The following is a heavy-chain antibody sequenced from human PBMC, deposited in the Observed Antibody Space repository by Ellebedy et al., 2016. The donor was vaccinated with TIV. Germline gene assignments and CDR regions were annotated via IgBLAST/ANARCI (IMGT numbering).Heavy chain of an antibody. CDR2: IKQDGSEK. CDR1: EFTLTNYW. V-gene: IGHV3-7*01. J-gene: IGHJ3*01. CDR3: ATDGSYGDYLSPTHAFVF. Sequence: GESLKISCTASEFTLTNYWMTWVRQAPGKGLEWVANIKQDGSEKYHVDSVKGRFTISRDNAKNSLYLQLDSLRAEDTAVYYCATDGSYGDYLSPTHAFVFWGQGTMVTVSS. D-gene: IGHD4-17*01.